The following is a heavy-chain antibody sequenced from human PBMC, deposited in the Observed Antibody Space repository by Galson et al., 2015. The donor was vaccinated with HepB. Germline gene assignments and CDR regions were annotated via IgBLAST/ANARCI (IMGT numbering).Heavy chain of an antibody. CDR3: GRQTHHQNPMDV. CDR1: GGSISDHY. CDR2: IYYSDTWTT. J-gene: IGHJ6*02. Sequence: SETLSLTCTVSGGSISDHYWSWIRQSPGEGLEWIGYIYYSDTWTTNYNPSLRSRVTISFGTSNNQVSLELSSVTAADTAMYYCGRQTHHQNPMDVWGQGTTVTVS. D-gene: IGHD1-14*01. V-gene: IGHV4-59*08.